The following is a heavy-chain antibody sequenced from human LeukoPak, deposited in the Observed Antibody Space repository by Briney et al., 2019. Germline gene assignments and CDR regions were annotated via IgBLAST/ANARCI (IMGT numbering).Heavy chain of an antibody. CDR2: MSLDGSSI. V-gene: IGHV3-30*15. D-gene: IGHD3-9*01. CDR1: GFAFNTQA. CDR3: ARDRGKLRYLDL. Sequence: GRSLRLSCVASGFAFNTQAMHWVRQAPGKGLEWLAVMSLDGSSIYYADSVRGRFTISRDNFKNTLFLQMSSLRVEDTAVYYCARDRGKLRYLDLWGQGTLLTVSS. J-gene: IGHJ4*02.